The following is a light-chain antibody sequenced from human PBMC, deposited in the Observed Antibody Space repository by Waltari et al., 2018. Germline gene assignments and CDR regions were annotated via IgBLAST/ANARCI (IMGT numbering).Light chain of an antibody. CDR1: SSNIGGNY. V-gene: IGLV1-47*01. CDR2: RDD. J-gene: IGLJ3*02. Sequence: QSVLTQPPSVSGAPGQGVAISCSGSSSNIGGNYVNWFQQLPGTAPKLRIHRDDRWPSGVPDRFSGSKSGTSASLASSGLQSEDEADYYCATWDDNLSGSWVFGGGTKLTVL. CDR3: ATWDDNLSGSWV.